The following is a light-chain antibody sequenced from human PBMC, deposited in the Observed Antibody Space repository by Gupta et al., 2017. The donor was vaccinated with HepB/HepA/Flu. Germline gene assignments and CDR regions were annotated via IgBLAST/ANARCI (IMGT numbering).Light chain of an antibody. J-gene: IGKJ2*01. Sequence: EIVLTQSPGTLSWSPGDRATLSCRGSQSLTSSYVAWYQQRPGQAPRLIIYGASHRDPGIPDGFGGGGDKKDFTPTSSGREDEAGDVYYEHHDRTSFLFGHGTXVDIK. V-gene: IGKV3-20*01. CDR3: HHDRTSFL. CDR2: GAS. CDR1: QSLTSSY.